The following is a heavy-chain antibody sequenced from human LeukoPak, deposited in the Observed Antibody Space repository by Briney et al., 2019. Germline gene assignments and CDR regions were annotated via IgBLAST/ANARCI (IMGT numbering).Heavy chain of an antibody. CDR3: ARGPRGGLRWNLGGFFAFYYNYYYMDV. D-gene: IGHD3-10*01. CDR1: GYTFTMYY. Sequence: ASVKVSCKASGYTFTMYYIHWVRQAPGQGLEWMGMINPSDGATTYAQRFQGRVTMTRDMSTTTVYMDQRSLRSEDTAVYSCARGPRGGLRWNLGGFFAFYYNYYYMDVWGRGTTVTVSS. V-gene: IGHV1-46*01. J-gene: IGHJ6*03. CDR2: INPSDGAT.